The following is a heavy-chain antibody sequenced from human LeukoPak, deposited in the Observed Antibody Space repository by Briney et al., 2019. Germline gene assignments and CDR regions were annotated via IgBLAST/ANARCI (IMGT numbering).Heavy chain of an antibody. V-gene: IGHV3-23*01. Sequence: GGSLRLSCAASGFTFSSYAMSWVRQAPGKGLEWVSAISASGGRTDYADSVKGRFTISRDNSKNSLYLQINSVTVEDTAVYYCARNKMYYYDTSGFYFFDSWGQGTLVTVSS. CDR2: ISASGGRT. CDR1: GFTFSSYA. D-gene: IGHD3-22*01. CDR3: ARNKMYYYDTSGFYFFDS. J-gene: IGHJ4*02.